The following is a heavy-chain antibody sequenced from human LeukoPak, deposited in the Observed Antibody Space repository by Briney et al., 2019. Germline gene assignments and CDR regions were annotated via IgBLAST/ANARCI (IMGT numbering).Heavy chain of an antibody. V-gene: IGHV1-8*01. CDR1: GYTFTSYD. J-gene: IGHJ4*02. Sequence: ASVKVSCKASGYTFTSYDINLVRQATGQGLEWMGWMNPNSGNTGYAQKFQDRVTMTRNTSISTAYMELSSLRSEDTAVYYCARCPPSGSYACVHWGQGTLVTVSS. CDR3: ARCPPSGSYACVH. D-gene: IGHD1-26*01. CDR2: MNPNSGNT.